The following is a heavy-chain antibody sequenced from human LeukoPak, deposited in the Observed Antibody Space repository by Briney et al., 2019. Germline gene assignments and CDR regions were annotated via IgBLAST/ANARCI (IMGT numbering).Heavy chain of an antibody. V-gene: IGHV1-46*01. D-gene: IGHD6-19*01. CDR2: INPSGGST. CDR3: ARAVAGTWAKWFDP. J-gene: IGHJ5*02. Sequence: ASVTVSCKASGYTFTSYYMHWVRQAPGQGLEWMGIINPSGGSTSYAQKLQGRVTMTTDTSTSTAYMELRSLRSDDTAVYYCARAVAGTWAKWFDPWGQGTLVTVSS. CDR1: GYTFTSYY.